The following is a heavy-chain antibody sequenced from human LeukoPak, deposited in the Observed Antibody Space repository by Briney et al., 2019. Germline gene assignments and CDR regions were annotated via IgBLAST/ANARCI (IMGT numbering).Heavy chain of an antibody. CDR3: ARVYTVMGATTVDHYHYYMDV. CDR1: GGSIRSGSYN. D-gene: IGHD5-18*01. V-gene: IGHV4-61*09. CDR2: IYTRGTT. J-gene: IGHJ6*03. Sequence: SQTLSLTCTVSGGSIRSGSYNWSWIRQPAGKGLEWIGHIYTRGTTNYNPSVKSRVTVSLDTSKNQISLKLSSVTAADTAIYYCARVYTVMGATTVDHYHYYMDVWGKGTTVTVSS.